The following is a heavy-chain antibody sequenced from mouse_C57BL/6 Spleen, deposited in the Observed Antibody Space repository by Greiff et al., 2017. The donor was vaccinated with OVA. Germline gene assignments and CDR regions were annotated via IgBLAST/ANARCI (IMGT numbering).Heavy chain of an antibody. CDR3: ARPPFAY. Sequence: EVQGVESGGGLVKPGGSLKLSCAASGFTFSDYGMHWVRQAPEKGLEWVAYISSGSSTIYYADTVTGRFTISRDNAKNTLFLQMTSLRSEDTAMYYCARPPFAYWGQGTLVTVSA. V-gene: IGHV5-17*01. J-gene: IGHJ3*01. CDR1: GFTFSDYG. CDR2: ISSGSSTI.